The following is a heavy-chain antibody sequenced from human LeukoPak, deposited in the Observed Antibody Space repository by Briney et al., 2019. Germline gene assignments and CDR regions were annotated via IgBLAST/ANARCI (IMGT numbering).Heavy chain of an antibody. V-gene: IGHV4-30-4*08. D-gene: IGHD1-14*01. Sequence: SETLSLTCTVSGGSISSGDYYWSWIRQAPGKGLEWIGYIYYSGSTYYNPSLKSRVTISVDTSKNQFSLKLSSVTAADTAAYYCAREVVTGTTAYYYYMDVWGKGTTVTVSS. CDR2: IYYSGST. J-gene: IGHJ6*03. CDR3: AREVVTGTTAYYYYMDV. CDR1: GGSISSGDYY.